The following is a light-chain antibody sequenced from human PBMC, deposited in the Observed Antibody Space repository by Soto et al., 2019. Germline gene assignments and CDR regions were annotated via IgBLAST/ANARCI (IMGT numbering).Light chain of an antibody. CDR2: KAS. CDR3: QQYDSYPRT. V-gene: IGKV1-5*03. J-gene: IGKJ1*01. CDR1: QSISSW. Sequence: DIQMTQSPSTLSASVGDRVTITCRASQSISSWLAWYQQKPGKAPKVLIYKASSLESGVPSRFSGSGSGTEYTLTITSMQPDDFATYDCQQYDSYPRTFGQGTKVEIK.